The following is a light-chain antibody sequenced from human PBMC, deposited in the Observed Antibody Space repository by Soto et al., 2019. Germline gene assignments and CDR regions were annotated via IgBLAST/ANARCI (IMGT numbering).Light chain of an antibody. CDR1: QSVSSN. CDR3: QQYNNWPPYT. J-gene: IGKJ2*01. CDR2: GAS. Sequence: EIVMTQSPATLSVSPGERATLSCRASQSVSSNLAWYQQKPGQAPRLLIDGASTRATGIPARFSGSGSGTAFTLTIRRLQSEDFAIYYCQQYNNWPPYTFGQGTKLEIK. V-gene: IGKV3-15*01.